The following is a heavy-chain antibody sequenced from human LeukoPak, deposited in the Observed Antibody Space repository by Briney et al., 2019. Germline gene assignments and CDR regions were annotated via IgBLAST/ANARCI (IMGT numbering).Heavy chain of an antibody. CDR2: ISYDGSNK. CDR3: AKDSVMYSSGWYPLSDY. V-gene: IGHV3-30*18. CDR1: GFTFSSYG. J-gene: IGHJ4*02. D-gene: IGHD6-19*01. Sequence: GGSLRLSCAASGFTFSSYGMHWVRQAPGKGLEWVAVISYDGSNKYYADSVKGRFTISRDNSKNTLYLQMNSLRAEDTAVYYRAKDSVMYSSGWYPLSDYWGQGTPVTVSS.